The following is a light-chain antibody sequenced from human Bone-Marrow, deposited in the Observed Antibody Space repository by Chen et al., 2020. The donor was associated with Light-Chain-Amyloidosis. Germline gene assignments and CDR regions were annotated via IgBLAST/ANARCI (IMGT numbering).Light chain of an antibody. CDR1: SNDVGGYNY. CDR3: ASYTISSTLI. CDR2: DVS. J-gene: IGLJ2*01. Sequence: SALTQPPSAPGSPGQSITIPCTGTSNDVGGYNYVSWYQKHPDKAPKLLIYDVSYRPSGVSNRFSASKSGNTASLTISGLQAEDEADYYCASYTISSTLIFGGGTKLTVL. V-gene: IGLV2-14*03.